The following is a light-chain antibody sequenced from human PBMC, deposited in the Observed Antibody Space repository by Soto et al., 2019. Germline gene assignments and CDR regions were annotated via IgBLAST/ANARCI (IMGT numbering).Light chain of an antibody. CDR1: QSVSNTR. J-gene: IGKJ5*01. V-gene: IGKV3D-20*01. CDR3: QQNGNSPIT. Sequence: DIVLTQSPATLSLSPGERATLSCGASQSVSNTRLAWYQHKPGLAPRLLISDASFRATGIPDRFSGSGSGTDFTLTISRLEPEDFAVYYCQQNGNSPITFGQGTRLEIK. CDR2: DAS.